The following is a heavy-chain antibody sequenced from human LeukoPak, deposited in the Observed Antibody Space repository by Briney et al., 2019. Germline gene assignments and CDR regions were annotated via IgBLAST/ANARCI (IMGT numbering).Heavy chain of an antibody. CDR2: ISYDGSNK. Sequence: PGGFLRLSCAASGFTFSSYGMHWVRQAPGKGLEWVAVISYDGSNKYYADSVKGRFTISRDNSKNTLYLQMNSLRAEDTAVYYCALEDYYDSSGLDYWGQGTLVTVSS. D-gene: IGHD3-22*01. CDR3: ALEDYYDSSGLDY. J-gene: IGHJ4*02. CDR1: GFTFSSYG. V-gene: IGHV3-30*03.